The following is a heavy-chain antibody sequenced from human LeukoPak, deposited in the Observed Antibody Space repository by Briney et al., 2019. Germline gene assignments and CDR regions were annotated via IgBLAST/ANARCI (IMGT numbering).Heavy chain of an antibody. J-gene: IGHJ6*03. V-gene: IGHV4-59*01. CDR1: GGSISSYY. D-gene: IGHD2-15*01. CDR3: ARTVVVAAEHYYYYYYMDV. CDR2: IYYSGST. Sequence: SETLSLTCTVSGGSISSYYWSWIRQPPGKGLEWIGYIYYSGSTNYNPSLKSRVTISVDTSKNQFSLKLSSVTAADTAVYYCARTVVVAAEHYYYYYYMDVWGKGTTVTVSS.